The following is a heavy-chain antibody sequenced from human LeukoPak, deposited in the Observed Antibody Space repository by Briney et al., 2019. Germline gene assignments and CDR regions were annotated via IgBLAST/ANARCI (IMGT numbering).Heavy chain of an antibody. CDR3: ARARWELLGGFDY. V-gene: IGHV4-39*07. J-gene: IGHJ4*02. Sequence: SETLSLTCTVSGGSISSSSYSWGWIRQPPGKGLEWIGSIYYSGSTYYNPSLKSRVTISLDTSKNQFSLKLSSVTAADTAVYYCARARWELLGGFDYWGQGTLVTVSS. CDR2: IYYSGST. CDR1: GGSISSSSYS. D-gene: IGHD1-26*01.